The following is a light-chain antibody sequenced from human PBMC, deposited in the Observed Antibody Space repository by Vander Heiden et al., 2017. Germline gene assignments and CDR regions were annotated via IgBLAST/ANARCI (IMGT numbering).Light chain of an antibody. Sequence: IQLTQSPSSLSASVGDKVTITCRAGQTIGTILNWYQQKPGQAPSLLIYGASTLRRGVPSRFSGGGSGTDFTLTISSLRPEDFATYYCQQSESTPPITFGQGTRLEIK. CDR1: QTIGTI. J-gene: IGKJ5*01. CDR3: QQSESTPPIT. V-gene: IGKV1-39*01. CDR2: GAS.